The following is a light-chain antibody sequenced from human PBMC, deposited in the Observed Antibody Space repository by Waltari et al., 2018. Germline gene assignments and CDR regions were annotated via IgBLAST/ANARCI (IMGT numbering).Light chain of an antibody. J-gene: IGLJ3*02. CDR3: VLYMGSGIWV. CDR2: KIN. Sequence: QTVVTQEPSLSVSPGGTVTLTCALSSGSVSSTSYASWYQHTPGQAPRTCVYKINNRSSGVPDRFSGSMLGNKAALTITGAQAEDESDYYCVLYMGSGIWVFGGGTKLTVL. V-gene: IGLV8-61*01. CDR1: SGSVSSTSY.